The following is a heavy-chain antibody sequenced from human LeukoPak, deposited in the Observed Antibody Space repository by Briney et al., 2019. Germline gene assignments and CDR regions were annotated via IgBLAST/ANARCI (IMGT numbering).Heavy chain of an antibody. CDR3: AKASMDRGYSSDGYFDY. CDR1: GFTFSSYG. J-gene: IGHJ4*02. Sequence: GGSLRLSCAASGFTFSSYGMSWVRQAPGKGLEWVSAISGSGGSTYYADSVKGRFTISRDNSKNTLYLQMNSLRAEDTAVYYCAKASMDRGYSSDGYFDYWGQGTLVTVSS. D-gene: IGHD6-25*01. CDR2: ISGSGGST. V-gene: IGHV3-23*01.